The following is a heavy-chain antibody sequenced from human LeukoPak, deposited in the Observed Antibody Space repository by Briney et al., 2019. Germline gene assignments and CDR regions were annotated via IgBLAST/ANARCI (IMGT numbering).Heavy chain of an antibody. CDR1: GYTLTKLS. D-gene: IGHD3-10*01. CDR3: AAGKEYYGSGSPGFFDY. Sequence: ASVEVSCKVSGYTLTKLSMHWVRQAPGKGLEWMVGFDPEDGETIYAQRFQDRVTLTEDTSTDTAYMELTSLRSDDTAVYYCAAGKEYYGSGSPGFFDYWGQGTLVTVSS. V-gene: IGHV1-24*01. CDR2: FDPEDGET. J-gene: IGHJ4*02.